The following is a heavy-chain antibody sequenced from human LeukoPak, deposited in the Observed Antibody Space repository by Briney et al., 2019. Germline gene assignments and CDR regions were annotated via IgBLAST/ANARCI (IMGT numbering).Heavy chain of an antibody. CDR2: IWYDGSNK. CDR1: GFTFSSYG. CDR3: ARDGCSSTSCYNYFDY. V-gene: IGHV3-33*01. J-gene: IGHJ4*02. Sequence: PGGSLRLSCAASGFTFSSYGMHWVRQAPGKGLEWVAVIWYDGSNKYYADSVKGRFTISRDNSKNTLYLRMNSLRAEDTAVYYCARDGCSSTSCYNYFDYWGQGTLVTVSS. D-gene: IGHD2-2*02.